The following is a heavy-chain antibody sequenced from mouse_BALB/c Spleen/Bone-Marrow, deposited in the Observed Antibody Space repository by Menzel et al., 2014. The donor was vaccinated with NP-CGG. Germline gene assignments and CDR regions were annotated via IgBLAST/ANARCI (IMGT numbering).Heavy chain of an antibody. V-gene: IGHV3-6*02. J-gene: IGHJ4*01. CDR3: AMGHYAMDY. CDR2: ITYDGSS. CDR1: GYSITNGYY. Sequence: VQLQQSGPGLVKPSQSLSLTCSVTGYSITNGYYWNWIRQFPGNELEWMAYITYDGSSDHNPSLKNRISITRDTSKNQFFLKLNSVTTEDTSTYYCAMGHYAMDYWGQGTSVTVSS.